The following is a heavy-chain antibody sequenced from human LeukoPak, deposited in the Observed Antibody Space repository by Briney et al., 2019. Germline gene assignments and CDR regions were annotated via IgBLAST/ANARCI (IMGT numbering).Heavy chain of an antibody. V-gene: IGHV1-2*02. CDR2: INPNRGGT. Sequence: ASVKVSCKASGYTFSGYYIYWVRQAPGQGLEWMGWINPNRGGTNYAQKFQGRVTITRDTYISTAYMELSRLRADDTAVYYCAREPLRYYYGSSCYYYKNYFDYWGQGTPVTVSS. D-gene: IGHD3-22*01. CDR3: AREPLRYYYGSSCYYYKNYFDY. CDR1: GYTFSGYY. J-gene: IGHJ4*02.